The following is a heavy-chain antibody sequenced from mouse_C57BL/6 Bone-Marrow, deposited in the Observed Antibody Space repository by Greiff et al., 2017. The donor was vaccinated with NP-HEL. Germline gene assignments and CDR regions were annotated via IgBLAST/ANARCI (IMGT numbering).Heavy chain of an antibody. CDR2: ISSGSSTI. CDR1: GFTFSDYG. CDR3: AIIYYYGSSYGYFDV. V-gene: IGHV5-17*01. J-gene: IGHJ1*03. D-gene: IGHD1-1*01. Sequence: EVQLQQSGGGLVKPGGSLKLSCAASGFTFSDYGMHWVRQAPEKGLAWVAYISSGSSTIYYADTVKGRFTISRDNAKNTLFLQMTSLRSEDTAMYYCAIIYYYGSSYGYFDVWGTGTTVTVSS.